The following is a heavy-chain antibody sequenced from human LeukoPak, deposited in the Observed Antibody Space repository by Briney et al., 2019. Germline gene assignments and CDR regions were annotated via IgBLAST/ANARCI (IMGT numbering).Heavy chain of an antibody. CDR2: IYYNGST. V-gene: IGHV4-59*01. Sequence: SETLSLTCSVSDGSINSYYWNWIRRPPGKGLEWIGYIYYNGSTNYSPSLKSRVTMSVDTSKNLFSLKVSSVTAADTAVYYCARGRSNYYGMDVWGQGTTVTVSS. CDR3: ARGRSNYYGMDV. D-gene: IGHD1-26*01. CDR1: DGSINSYY. J-gene: IGHJ6*02.